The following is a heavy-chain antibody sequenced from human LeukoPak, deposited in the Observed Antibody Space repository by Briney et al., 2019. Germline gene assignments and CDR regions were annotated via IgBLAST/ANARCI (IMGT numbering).Heavy chain of an antibody. V-gene: IGHV4-34*01. Sequence: SETLSLTCAVYGGSFSGYYWSWIRQPPGKGLEWIGEINNSGSTNYNPSLKSRVTISVDTSKNQFSLKLSSVTAADTAVYYCARGPIVVVPYYFDYWGQGTLVTVSS. D-gene: IGHD3-22*01. J-gene: IGHJ4*02. CDR2: INNSGST. CDR1: GGSFSGYY. CDR3: ARGPIVVVPYYFDY.